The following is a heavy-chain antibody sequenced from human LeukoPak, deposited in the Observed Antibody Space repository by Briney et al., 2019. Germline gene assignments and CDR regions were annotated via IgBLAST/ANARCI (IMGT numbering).Heavy chain of an antibody. CDR1: GFTLSSYG. J-gene: IGHJ4*02. CDR2: IWYDGSNK. D-gene: IGHD2-15*01. CDR3: ARSPYCSGGSCYYFDY. V-gene: IGHV3-33*01. Sequence: GGSLRLSCAASGFTLSSYGMHWVRQAPGKGLEWVAVIWYDGSNKYYADSVKGRFTISRDNSKNTLYLQMNSLRAEDTAVYYCARSPYCSGGSCYYFDYWGQGTLVTVSS.